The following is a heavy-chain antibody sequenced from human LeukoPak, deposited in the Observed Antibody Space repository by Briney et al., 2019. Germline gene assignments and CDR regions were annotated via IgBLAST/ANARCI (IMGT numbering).Heavy chain of an antibody. V-gene: IGHV3-23*01. CDR2: ISGSGGST. Sequence: GGSLRLSCAASGFTFSSYAMSWVRQAPGKGLEWVSAISGSGGSTYYADSVKGRFTISRDNSKNTLYLQMNSLRAEDTAVYYCAKDLEVRGVYYLDYWGQGTLVTVSS. CDR1: GFTFSSYA. CDR3: AKDLEVRGVYYLDY. D-gene: IGHD3-10*01. J-gene: IGHJ4*02.